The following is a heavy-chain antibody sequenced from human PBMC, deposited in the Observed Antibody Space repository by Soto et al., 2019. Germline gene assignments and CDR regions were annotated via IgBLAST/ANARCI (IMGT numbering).Heavy chain of an antibody. J-gene: IGHJ4*02. CDR2: ISYDGINE. CDR3: AKDIVLMVYAGNFDY. Sequence: VQLVESGGGVVQPGRSLRLSCAASGFTFSSYGMHWVRQAPGKGLEWVAVISYDGINEDYADSVKGRFTISRDNSKNTLYLQMNSLRAEDTAVYYCAKDIVLMVYAGNFDYWGQGTLVTVSS. D-gene: IGHD2-8*01. V-gene: IGHV3-30*18. CDR1: GFTFSSYG.